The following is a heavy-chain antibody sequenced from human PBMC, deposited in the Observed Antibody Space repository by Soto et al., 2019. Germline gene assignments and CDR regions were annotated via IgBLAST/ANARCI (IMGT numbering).Heavy chain of an antibody. J-gene: IGHJ6*02. V-gene: IGHV3-23*01. CDR1: GFTFSSYA. D-gene: IGHD6-6*01. CDR2: ISGSGGST. CDR3: AKDLLIAARPFYYYGMDV. Sequence: HPGGSLRLSCAASGFTFSSYAMSWVRQAPGKGLEWVSAISGSGGSTYYADSVKGRFTISRDNSKNTLYLQMNSLRAEDTAVYYCAKDLLIAARPFYYYGMDVWGQGTTVTVSS.